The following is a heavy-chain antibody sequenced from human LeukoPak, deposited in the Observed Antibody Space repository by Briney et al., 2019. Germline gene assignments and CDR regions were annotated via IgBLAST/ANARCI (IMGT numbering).Heavy chain of an antibody. Sequence: GGSLRLSCAASGFTLSSFGMHWVRQAPGKGLEWVAVISYDGSNKYYADSVKGRFTISRDNSKNTLYLQMNSLRAEDTAVYYCARDLMSYYYGSGSYSYYYYYGMDVWGQGTTVTVSS. CDR1: GFTLSSFG. CDR2: ISYDGSNK. J-gene: IGHJ6*02. V-gene: IGHV3-30*03. D-gene: IGHD3-10*01. CDR3: ARDLMSYYYGSGSYSYYYYYGMDV.